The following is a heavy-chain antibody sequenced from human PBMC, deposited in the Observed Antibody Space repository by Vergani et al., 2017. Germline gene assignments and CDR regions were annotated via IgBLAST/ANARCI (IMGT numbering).Heavy chain of an antibody. Sequence: QVQLQESGPGLVKPPGTLSLTCAVSGGSITSGDYSWSWIRQPPGKGLEWIGYIYHSGNTYYNPSLKSRVTTSVDRSKNQFSLKLSSVTAADTAVYYCARVTDWNYGEGAFDIWGQGTMVTVSS. J-gene: IGHJ3*02. CDR2: IYHSGNT. CDR3: ARVTDWNYGEGAFDI. CDR1: GGSITSGDYS. V-gene: IGHV4-30-2*01. D-gene: IGHD1-7*01.